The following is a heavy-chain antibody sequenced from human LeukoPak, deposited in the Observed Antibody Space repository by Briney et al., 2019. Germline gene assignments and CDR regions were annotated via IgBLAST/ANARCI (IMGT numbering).Heavy chain of an antibody. D-gene: IGHD3/OR15-3a*01. Sequence: GGSLRLSCAASGFSFSNFWMTWIRQAPEKGLQWVANIKEDGTDKNCADSVKGRFTISRDNAKNLLYLQMNSLRAEDTAVYYCARWTDWYFDLWGRGTLVTVSS. J-gene: IGHJ2*01. CDR1: GFSFSNFW. CDR2: IKEDGTDK. V-gene: IGHV3-7*01. CDR3: ARWTDWYFDL.